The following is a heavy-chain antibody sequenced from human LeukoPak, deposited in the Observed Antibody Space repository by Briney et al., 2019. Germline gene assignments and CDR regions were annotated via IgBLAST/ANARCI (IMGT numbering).Heavy chain of an antibody. CDR2: INHSGST. CDR3: ARAPRYSGYDRTGYYYYGMDG. CDR1: GGSFSGYY. J-gene: IGHJ6*02. D-gene: IGHD5-12*01. V-gene: IGHV4-34*01. Sequence: SETLSLTCAVYGGSFSGYYWSWIRQPPGKGLEWIGEINHSGSTNYNPSLKSRGAISVDTSKNQFSLQLSSVTAADTAVYYCARAPRYSGYDRTGYYYYGMDGWGQGATVTVSS.